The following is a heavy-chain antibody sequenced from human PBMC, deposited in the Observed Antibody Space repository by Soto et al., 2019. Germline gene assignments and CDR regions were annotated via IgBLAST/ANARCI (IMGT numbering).Heavy chain of an antibody. CDR3: ARVVTIAAAGTEWFDP. Sequence: QVQLVESGGGLVKPGGSLRLSCVASGFTFSDYYMSWIRQAPGKGLEWVSYISTSGNTIYYADSVKGRFTISRDIPKNSLYLQMNSLRAEDTAVYYCARVVTIAAAGTEWFDPWGQGTLVTVSS. D-gene: IGHD6-13*01. V-gene: IGHV3-11*01. J-gene: IGHJ5*02. CDR2: ISTSGNTI. CDR1: GFTFSDYY.